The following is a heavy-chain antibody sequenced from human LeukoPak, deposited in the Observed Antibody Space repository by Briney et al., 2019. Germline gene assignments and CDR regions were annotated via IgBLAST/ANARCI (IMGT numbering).Heavy chain of an antibody. CDR1: GGSISSYY. CDR3: ASFLYDFWSGYEF. V-gene: IGHV4-59*12. D-gene: IGHD3-3*01. J-gene: IGHJ4*02. Sequence: PSETLSLTCNVSGGSISSYYWSWVRQPPGRGLEWIAYIYYNGNTHYNPALKSRVTISVDTSKNQFSLKLSSVTAADTAVYYCASFLYDFWSGYEFWGQGTLVTVSS. CDR2: IYYNGNT.